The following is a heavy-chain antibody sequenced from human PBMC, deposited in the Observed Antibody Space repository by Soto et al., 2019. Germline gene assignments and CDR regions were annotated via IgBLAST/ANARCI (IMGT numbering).Heavy chain of an antibody. CDR2: IYYSGST. CDR1: GGSISSYY. Sequence: SETLSLTCTVSGGSISSYYWSWIRQPPGKGLEWIWYIYYSGSTNYNPSLKSRVTISVDTSKNQFSLKLSSVTAADTAVYYCGSARANNWFDPWGQGTLVTVSS. CDR3: GSARANNWFDP. V-gene: IGHV4-59*01. J-gene: IGHJ5*02.